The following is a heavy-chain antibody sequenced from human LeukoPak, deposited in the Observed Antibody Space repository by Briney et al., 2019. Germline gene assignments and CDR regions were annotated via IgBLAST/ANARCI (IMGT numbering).Heavy chain of an antibody. J-gene: IGHJ6*02. CDR2: ISSNGDNT. D-gene: IGHD2-8*01. V-gene: IGHV3-64*04. CDR1: GFTFSTYV. Sequence: PGGSLRLSCSVSGFTFSTYVMHWVRQAPGKGLEYVSAISSNGDNTYYADSVKGRFTISRDNSKNTLYLQMNSLRAEDTAVYYCARGYCTNGVCYEGIKAYYYYGMDVWGQGTTVTVSS. CDR3: ARGYCTNGVCYEGIKAYYYYGMDV.